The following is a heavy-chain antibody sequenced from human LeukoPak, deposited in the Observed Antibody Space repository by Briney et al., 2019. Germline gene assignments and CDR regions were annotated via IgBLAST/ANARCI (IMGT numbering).Heavy chain of an antibody. V-gene: IGHV1-2*02. D-gene: IGHD3-22*01. CDR1: GYTFTGYY. CDR2: INPNSGGT. CDR3: ARGAHYHDSSEGYDY. J-gene: IGHJ4*02. Sequence: ASVKVSCKASGYTFTGYYMHWVQQAPGQGLEWMGWINPNSGGTNYAQKFQGRVTMTRDTSISTAYMELSRLRSDDTALYYCARGAHYHDSSEGYDYWGQGTLVTVSS.